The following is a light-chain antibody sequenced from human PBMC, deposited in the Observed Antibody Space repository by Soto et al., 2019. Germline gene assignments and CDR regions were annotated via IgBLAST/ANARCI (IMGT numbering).Light chain of an antibody. CDR1: QSISSY. CDR3: QHSYSTLWT. Sequence: DIQMTQSPSSLSASVGDRVTITCRASQSISSYLNWYQQKPGKAPKLLIYAASSLQSGVPSRFSGSGSGTDFTLTISSLQPEDFATYYCQHSYSTLWTF. J-gene: IGKJ1*01. CDR2: AAS. V-gene: IGKV1-39*01.